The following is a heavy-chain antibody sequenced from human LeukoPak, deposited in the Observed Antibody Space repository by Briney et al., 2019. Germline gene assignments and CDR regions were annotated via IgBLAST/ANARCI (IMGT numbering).Heavy chain of an antibody. CDR2: IIPIFGTA. V-gene: IGHV1-69*13. CDR3: ARGGKAARTFDI. D-gene: IGHD6-6*01. Sequence: GASVKVSCTASGGTFSSYAISWVRQAPGQGLEWMGGIIPIFGTANYAQKFQGRVTITADESTSTAYMELSSLRSEDTAVYYCARGGKAARTFDIWGQGTMVTVSS. CDR1: GGTFSSYA. J-gene: IGHJ3*02.